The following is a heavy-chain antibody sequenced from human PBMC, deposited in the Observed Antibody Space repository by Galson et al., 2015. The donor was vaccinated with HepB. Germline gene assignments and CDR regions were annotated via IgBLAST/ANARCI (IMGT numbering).Heavy chain of an antibody. Sequence: SLRLSCAASGFTFSSYSMNWVRQAPGKGLEWVSYISSSSSTVYYADSVKGRFTISRDNAKNSLYLQMNSLRAEDTAVYYCARKGIVVVPAARPAYYYYGMDVWGQGTTVTVSS. CDR2: ISSSSSTV. J-gene: IGHJ6*02. CDR1: GFTFSSYS. D-gene: IGHD2-2*01. V-gene: IGHV3-48*04. CDR3: ARKGIVVVPAARPAYYYYGMDV.